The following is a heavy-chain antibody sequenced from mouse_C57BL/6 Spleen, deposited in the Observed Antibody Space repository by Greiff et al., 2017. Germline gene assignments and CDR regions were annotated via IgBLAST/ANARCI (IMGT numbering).Heavy chain of an antibody. Sequence: VQLQQSGPVLVKPGASVKMSCKASGYTFTDYYMNWVKQSHGKSLEWIGVINPYNGGTSYNQKFKGKATLTVDKSSSTAYMELNSLTSEDSAVYYCARDYDYDGGFDYWGQGTTLTVSS. J-gene: IGHJ2*01. D-gene: IGHD2-4*01. V-gene: IGHV1-19*01. CDR1: GYTFTDYY. CDR3: ARDYDYDGGFDY. CDR2: INPYNGGT.